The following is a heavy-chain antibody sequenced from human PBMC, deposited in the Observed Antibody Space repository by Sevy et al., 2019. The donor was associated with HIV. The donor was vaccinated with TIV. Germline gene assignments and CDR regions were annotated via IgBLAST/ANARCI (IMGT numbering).Heavy chain of an antibody. CDR3: AREDYYDASGGWVDP. CDR2: INPNSGAT. Sequence: ASVKVSCKASGYTFIDYYIHWVRQAPGQALEWMGRINPNSGATNYAQKFQDRVTRTRDTSISTSYMELRRLRSDDTAVYYCAREDYYDASGGWVDPWGQGTLVTVSS. J-gene: IGHJ5*02. CDR1: GYTFIDYY. V-gene: IGHV1-2*06. D-gene: IGHD3-22*01.